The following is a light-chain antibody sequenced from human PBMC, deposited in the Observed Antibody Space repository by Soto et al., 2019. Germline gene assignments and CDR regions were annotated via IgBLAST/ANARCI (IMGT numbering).Light chain of an antibody. CDR2: EVT. V-gene: IGLV2-8*01. CDR3: SSYAGSNNLV. Sequence: QSALTQPPSASGSLGQSVTISCTGTSSDVGSYDYVSWYQQHPGKAPKFIIYEVTKRPSGVPDRFSGSKSGDTASLTVSGLQPEDEADYYCSSYAGSNNLVFGGGTKLTLL. J-gene: IGLJ3*02. CDR1: SSDVGSYDY.